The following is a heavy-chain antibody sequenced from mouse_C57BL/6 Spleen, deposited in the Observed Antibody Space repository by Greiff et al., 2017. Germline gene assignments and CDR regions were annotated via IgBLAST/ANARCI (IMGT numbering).Heavy chain of an antibody. J-gene: IGHJ4*01. V-gene: IGHV3-6*01. CDR2: ISYDGSN. CDR3: ARCPLYDGYFYYAMDY. CDR1: GYSITSGYY. Sequence: EVKLVESGPGLVKPSQSLSLTCSVTGYSITSGYYWNWIRQFPGNKLEWMGYISYDGSNNYNPSLKNRISITRDTSKNQFFLKLNSVTTEDTATYYCARCPLYDGYFYYAMDYWGQGTSVTVSS. D-gene: IGHD2-3*01.